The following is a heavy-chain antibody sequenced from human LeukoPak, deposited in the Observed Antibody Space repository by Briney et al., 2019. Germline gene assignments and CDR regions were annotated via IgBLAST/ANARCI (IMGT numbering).Heavy chain of an antibody. CDR3: AREGTSSYY. CDR2: VNSDGSST. V-gene: IGHV3-74*01. D-gene: IGHD2-2*01. J-gene: IGHJ4*02. CDR1: GFTFSGYW. Sequence: GGSLRLSCAASGFTFSGYWMHWVRQAPGKGLVWVSRVNSDGSSTSYADSVKGRFTIYRDNAKNTLYLQMNSLRAEDTAVYYCAREGTSSYYWGQGTLVTVSS.